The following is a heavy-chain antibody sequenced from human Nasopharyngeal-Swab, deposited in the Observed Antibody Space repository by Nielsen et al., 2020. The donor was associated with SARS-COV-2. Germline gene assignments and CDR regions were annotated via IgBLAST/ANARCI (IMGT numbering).Heavy chain of an antibody. CDR3: ARFRYCRTDDNCRSVDV. CDR1: GFRLSQYY. CDR2: ISGVGGDT. J-gene: IGHJ6*02. V-gene: IGHV3-11*04. D-gene: IGHD2-15*01. Sequence: GGSLRLSCAVSGFRLSQYYMSWIRQAPGKGLEWLSYISGVGGDTYYTDSVRGRSTISRDDAENTLYLQMNSLRAEDTAVYYCARFRYCRTDDNCRSVDVWGQGTTVTVSS.